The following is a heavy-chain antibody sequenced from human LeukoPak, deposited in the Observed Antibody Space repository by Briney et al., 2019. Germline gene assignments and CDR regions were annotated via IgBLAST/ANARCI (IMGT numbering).Heavy chain of an antibody. CDR2: IYYSGST. J-gene: IGHJ4*02. Sequence: SETLSLTCTVSGGSISSSSYYWGWIRQPPGKGPEWIGSIYYSGSTYYNPSLKSRVTISVDTSKNQFSLKLSSVTAADTAVYYCARAPPLYGGNSHYFDYWGQGTLVTVSS. D-gene: IGHD4-23*01. V-gene: IGHV4-39*07. CDR3: ARAPPLYGGNSHYFDY. CDR1: GGSISSSSYY.